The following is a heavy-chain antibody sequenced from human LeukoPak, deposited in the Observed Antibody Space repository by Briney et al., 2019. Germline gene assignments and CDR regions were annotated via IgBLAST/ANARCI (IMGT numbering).Heavy chain of an antibody. CDR1: GFTFSDYY. V-gene: IGHV3-11*01. D-gene: IGHD6-19*01. J-gene: IGHJ4*02. CDR3: ARDSSGPAPPLFDY. Sequence: SGGSLRLSCAASGFTFSDYYMSWIRQAPGKGLEWVSYISSSGSTIYYADSVKGRFTISRDNAKNSLYLQMNSLRAEDTAVYYCARDSSGPAPPLFDYWGQGTLVTVSS. CDR2: ISSSGSTI.